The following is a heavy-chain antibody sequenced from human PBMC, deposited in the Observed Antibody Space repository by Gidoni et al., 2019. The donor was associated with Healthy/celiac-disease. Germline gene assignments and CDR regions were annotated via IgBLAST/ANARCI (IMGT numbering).Heavy chain of an antibody. D-gene: IGHD1-26*01. J-gene: IGHJ3*02. CDR1: GYTFTGSY. CDR3: ARERPIVGATGAGAFDI. V-gene: IGHV1-2*04. Sequence: QVQLVQSGAEVKKPGASVKVPCKSSGYTFTGSYMHWVGQAPGQGLEWMGWINPNSGGTNYAQKFQGWVTMTRDTSISTAYMELSRLRSDDTAVYYCARERPIVGATGAGAFDIWGQGTMVTVSS. CDR2: INPNSGGT.